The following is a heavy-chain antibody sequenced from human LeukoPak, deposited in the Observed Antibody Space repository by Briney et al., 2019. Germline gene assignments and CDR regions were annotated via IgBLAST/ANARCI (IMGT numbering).Heavy chain of an antibody. CDR3: ARDLSGSVDY. Sequence: PGRSLRLSCAASGFTFSRYAMHWVRQAPGKGLEWVAVISYDGSNKYYADSVKGRFTISRDNSKNTLYLQMNSLRGEDTAVYYCARDLSGSVDYWGQRTLVTVSS. J-gene: IGHJ4*02. CDR1: GFTFSRYA. V-gene: IGHV3-30-3*01. D-gene: IGHD1-26*01. CDR2: ISYDGSNK.